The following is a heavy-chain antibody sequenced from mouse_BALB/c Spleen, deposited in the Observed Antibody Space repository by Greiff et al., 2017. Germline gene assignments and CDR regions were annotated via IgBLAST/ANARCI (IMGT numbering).Heavy chain of an antibody. Sequence: QVLLQQSGPELVKPGASVRISCKASGYTFTSYYIHWVKQRPGQGLEWIGWIYPGNVNTKYNEKFKGKATLTADKSSSTAYMQLSSLTSEDSAVYFCARQGYYGPYWYFDVWGAGTTVTVSS. V-gene: IGHV1S56*01. CDR1: GYTFTSYY. J-gene: IGHJ1*01. CDR3: ARQGYYGPYWYFDV. CDR2: IYPGNVNT. D-gene: IGHD1-2*01.